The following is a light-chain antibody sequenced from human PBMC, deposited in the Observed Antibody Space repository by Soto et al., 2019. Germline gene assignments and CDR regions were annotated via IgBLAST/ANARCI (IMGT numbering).Light chain of an antibody. Sequence: DIQMTQSPSPLSASVEDRAPITCRASQSISSWLAWYQQKPGKAPKLLTYEASTLESGVPSRFSGSGSGTEFTLTISSLQPDDFATYYCQQYNGTFGQGTKVDIK. V-gene: IGKV1-5*03. CDR3: QQYNGT. CDR1: QSISSW. J-gene: IGKJ1*01. CDR2: EAS.